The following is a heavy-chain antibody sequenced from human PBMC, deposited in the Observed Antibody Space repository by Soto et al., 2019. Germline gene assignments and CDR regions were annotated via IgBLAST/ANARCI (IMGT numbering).Heavy chain of an antibody. CDR2: IIPVFGTA. D-gene: IGHD3-22*01. Sequence: QVQLVQSGAEVKKPGSSVKVSCTASGGTFSTYAISWVRQAPGQGLEWMGGIIPVFGTANYAQKFKGRVTITADESTSTAYMELRSLRSEDTALYYCTRGWVHDSGDYYYAYWGQGTLITVSS. J-gene: IGHJ4*02. V-gene: IGHV1-69*01. CDR3: TRGWVHDSGDYYYAY. CDR1: GGTFSTYA.